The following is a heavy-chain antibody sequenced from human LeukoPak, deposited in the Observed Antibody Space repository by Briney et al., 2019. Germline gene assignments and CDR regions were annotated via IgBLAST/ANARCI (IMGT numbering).Heavy chain of an antibody. D-gene: IGHD5-18*01. Sequence: GGSLRLSCAASGFTVSSNYMSWVRQAPGKGLEWVSVIYSGGSTYYADSVKGRFTISRDNSKNTLYLQMNSLRAEDTAVYYCARDQDGYIYGYGYWFDPWGQGTLVTVSS. CDR3: ARDQDGYIYGYGYWFDP. CDR2: IYSGGST. CDR1: GFTVSSNY. J-gene: IGHJ5*02. V-gene: IGHV3-66*01.